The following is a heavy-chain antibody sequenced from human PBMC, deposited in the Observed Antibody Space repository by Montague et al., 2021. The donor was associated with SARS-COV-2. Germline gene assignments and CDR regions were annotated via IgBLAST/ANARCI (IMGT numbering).Heavy chain of an antibody. CDR3: ARGGALIRGDNNWFDP. Sequence: SLRLSCAASGFTFSDYYLTWIRQAPGKGLEWVSYISGSSRYISYVDSVKGRFTISRDNAKNSLYLQMNSLRAEDTAVYYCARGGALIRGDNNWFDPWGQGTLVTVSS. V-gene: IGHV3-11*06. CDR1: GFTFSDYY. D-gene: IGHD3-10*01. J-gene: IGHJ5*02. CDR2: ISGSSRYI.